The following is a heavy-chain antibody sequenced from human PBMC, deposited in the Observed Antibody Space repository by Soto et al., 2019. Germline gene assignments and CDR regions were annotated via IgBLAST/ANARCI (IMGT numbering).Heavy chain of an antibody. Sequence: QVQLQQWGAGLLKSSETLSLTCAVYGGSFSGYYWSWIRQPPGKGLEWIGEINHSGTTNYNPSLKSRVTVSVDTSKNQFSLRLTSVTAADTAVYYCARGRSYYGSGSLDWFDPWGQGPLVTVSS. J-gene: IGHJ5*02. CDR3: ARGRSYYGSGSLDWFDP. V-gene: IGHV4-34*01. CDR2: INHSGTT. CDR1: GGSFSGYY. D-gene: IGHD3-10*01.